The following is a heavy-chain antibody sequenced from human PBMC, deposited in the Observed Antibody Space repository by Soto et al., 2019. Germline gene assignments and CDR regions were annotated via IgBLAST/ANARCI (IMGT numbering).Heavy chain of an antibody. CDR2: IIPIFGTA. CDR1: GGTFSSYA. V-gene: IGHV1-69*06. Sequence: QVQLVQSGAEVKKPGSSVQVSCKASGGTFSSYAISWVRQAPGQGLEWMGGIIPIFGTANYAQKFQGRVTITADKSTSTAYMELSSLRSEDTAVYYWARSRDRSGYASLNWFDPWGLGTLVTVCS. D-gene: IGHD3-22*01. CDR3: ARSRDRSGYASLNWFDP. J-gene: IGHJ5*02.